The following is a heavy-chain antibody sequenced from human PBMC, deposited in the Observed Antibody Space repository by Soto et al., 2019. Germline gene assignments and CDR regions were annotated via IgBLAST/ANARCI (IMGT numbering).Heavy chain of an antibody. Sequence: ASETLSLTCTVSGGSISSGDYYWSWIRQPPGKGLEWIGYIYYSGSTYYNPSLKSRVTISVDTSKNQFSLKLSSVTAADTAVYYCAQSGPRSNYDFWSGYLGIDYWGQGTLVTVSS. CDR1: GGSISSGDYY. J-gene: IGHJ4*02. V-gene: IGHV4-30-4*01. CDR2: IYYSGST. CDR3: AQSGPRSNYDFWSGYLGIDY. D-gene: IGHD3-3*01.